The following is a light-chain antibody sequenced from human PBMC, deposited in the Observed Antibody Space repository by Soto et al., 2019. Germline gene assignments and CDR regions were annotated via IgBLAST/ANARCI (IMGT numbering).Light chain of an antibody. V-gene: IGLV2-23*01. Sequence: QSVLTQPASVSGSPGQSITISCTGTSSDVGSYNLVSWYQQHPGKAPKLMIYEGSKRPSGVSNRFSGSKSGNTASLTISGLQAEDEADDYCCSYAGSSTYVFGPGTKLTVL. CDR3: CSYAGSSTYV. J-gene: IGLJ1*01. CDR2: EGS. CDR1: SSDVGSYNL.